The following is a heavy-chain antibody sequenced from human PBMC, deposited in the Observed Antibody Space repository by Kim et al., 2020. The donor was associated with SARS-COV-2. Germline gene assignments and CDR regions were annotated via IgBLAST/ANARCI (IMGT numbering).Heavy chain of an antibody. V-gene: IGHV4-30-2*01. D-gene: IGHD4-17*01. CDR3: ARDAVTSDAFDI. J-gene: IGHJ3*02. Sequence: YYTPSPKSRVTISVDRSKNQFSLKLSSVTAADTAVYYCARDAVTSDAFDIWGQGTMVTVSS.